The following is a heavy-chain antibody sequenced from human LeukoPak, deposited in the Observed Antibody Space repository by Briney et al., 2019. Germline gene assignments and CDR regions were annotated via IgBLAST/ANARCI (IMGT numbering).Heavy chain of an antibody. CDR2: ISSSGSTI. Sequence: PGGSLRLSCAASGFTFSSYEMNWVRQAPGKGLEWVSYISSSGSTIYYADSVKGRFTISRDNAKNSLYLQMNSLRAEDTAVYYCARDPSTMIVPAMAFDIWGQGTMVTVSS. V-gene: IGHV3-48*03. CDR1: GFTFSSYE. D-gene: IGHD3-22*01. J-gene: IGHJ3*02. CDR3: ARDPSTMIVPAMAFDI.